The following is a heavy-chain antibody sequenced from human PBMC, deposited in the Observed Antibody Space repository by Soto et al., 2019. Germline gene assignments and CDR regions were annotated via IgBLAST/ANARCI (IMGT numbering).Heavy chain of an antibody. Sequence: QVQLVESGGGVVQPGRSLRLSCAASGFTFSSYAMHWVRQAPGKGLEWVAVISYDGSNKYYAESVKGRFTSSSDNSKNTLYLQMNSLRAEDTAVYYCSREAAALDYWGQGTLVTVSS. D-gene: IGHD6-13*01. CDR2: ISYDGSNK. CDR3: SREAAALDY. J-gene: IGHJ4*02. CDR1: GFTFSSYA. V-gene: IGHV3-30-3*01.